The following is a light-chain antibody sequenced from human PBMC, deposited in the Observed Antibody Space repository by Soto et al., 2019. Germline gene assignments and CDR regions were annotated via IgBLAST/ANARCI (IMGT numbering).Light chain of an antibody. CDR3: QQYDNWPPWT. Sequence: EKVMTQSPATLSVSPGERATLSCRASQSVDSNLAWYQQKPGQAPRHLIYGASTRATGIPARFSGSGSGTEFTLTISSLQSEDFAVYYCQQYDNWPPWTFGQGTKVEIK. CDR1: QSVDSN. J-gene: IGKJ1*01. CDR2: GAS. V-gene: IGKV3-15*01.